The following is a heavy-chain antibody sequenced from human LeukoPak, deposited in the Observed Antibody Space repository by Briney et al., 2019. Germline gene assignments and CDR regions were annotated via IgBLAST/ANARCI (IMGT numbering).Heavy chain of an antibody. CDR3: AKDNPVRGVIISDY. CDR2: ISGSGGST. Sequence: GGSLRLSCAASGFTFSSYAMSWVRRAPGKGLEWVSAISGSGGSTYYADSVKGRFTISRDNSKNTLYLQMNSLRAEDTAVYYCAKDNPVRGVIISDYWGQGTLVTVSS. J-gene: IGHJ4*02. D-gene: IGHD3-10*01. V-gene: IGHV3-23*01. CDR1: GFTFSSYA.